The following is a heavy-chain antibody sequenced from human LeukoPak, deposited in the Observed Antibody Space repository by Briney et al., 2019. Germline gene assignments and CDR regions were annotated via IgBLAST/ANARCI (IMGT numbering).Heavy chain of an antibody. CDR1: GFTFSNFW. V-gene: IGHV3-7*01. Sequence: GGSLRLSCAASGFTFSNFWMTWVRQAPGKGLEWVANIKRDGSKTNYVGSVKGRFTISRDNAKNSLYLQMNSLRAEDTAIYYCTRTLGADEGADYWGQGTLVTVSS. CDR2: IKRDGSKT. J-gene: IGHJ4*02. D-gene: IGHD1-26*01. CDR3: TRTLGADEGADY.